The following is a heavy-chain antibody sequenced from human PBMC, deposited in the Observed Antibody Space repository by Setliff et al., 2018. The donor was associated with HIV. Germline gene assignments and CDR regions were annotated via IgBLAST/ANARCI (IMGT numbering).Heavy chain of an antibody. CDR1: GYTFTSYG. D-gene: IGHD2-15*01. CDR3: ARHIKRAVVWSAFDI. J-gene: IGHJ3*02. CDR2: ISAYTGST. Sequence: ASVKVSCKASGYTFTSYGISWVRQAPGQGLEWMGWISAYTGSTRYAQKVQGRVTMTTDTSTSTAYMELRSLRSDDTALYYCARHIKRAVVWSAFDIWGQGTMVTVSS. V-gene: IGHV1-18*01.